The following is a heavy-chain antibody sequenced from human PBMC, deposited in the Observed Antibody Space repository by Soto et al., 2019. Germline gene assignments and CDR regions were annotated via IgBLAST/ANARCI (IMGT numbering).Heavy chain of an antibody. J-gene: IGHJ5*02. D-gene: IGHD6-13*01. V-gene: IGHV3-9*01. CDR1: GFSFDDYV. CDR3: AKGGSAALIAPSGRDNWFDP. CDR2: ITWNGGTI. Sequence: PWGSLRLSCAASGFSFDDYVIRCVRQPPLRCREWVSGITWNGGTIRYVDSVKGRFTISRDNAENSLYLQMNSLRPEDTAVYYCAKGGSAALIAPSGRDNWFDPWGQGTQVTVSS.